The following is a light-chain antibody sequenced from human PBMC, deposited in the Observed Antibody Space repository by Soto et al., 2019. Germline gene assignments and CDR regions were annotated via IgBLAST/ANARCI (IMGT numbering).Light chain of an antibody. CDR1: QNIYYN. V-gene: IGKV3-15*01. CDR3: LQYHNLWA. J-gene: IGKJ1*01. Sequence: ILMTQSPATVSVSPEESDTLSCRASQNIYYNVAWYQQRPGQAPSLLIYRASTRAPGVPARFSGSGSGTEFTLSISSLQPDDFTVYSCLQYHNLWAFGQGTKVEI. CDR2: RAS.